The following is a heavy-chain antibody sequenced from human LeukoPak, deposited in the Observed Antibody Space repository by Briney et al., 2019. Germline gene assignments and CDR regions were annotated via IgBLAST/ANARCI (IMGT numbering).Heavy chain of an antibody. J-gene: IGHJ3*02. CDR2: ISYSGST. CDR1: GGSISSSSYY. Sequence: SETLSLTCTVSGGSISSSSYYWGWSRQPPGKGLEWIGNTISYSGSTYYNPSLKSRVTISLDTSKNQFSLKLSSVTAADTAVYYCARSPPPRRANGAFDIWGQGTMVTVSS. V-gene: IGHV4-39*07. CDR3: ARSPPPRRANGAFDI. D-gene: IGHD1-14*01.